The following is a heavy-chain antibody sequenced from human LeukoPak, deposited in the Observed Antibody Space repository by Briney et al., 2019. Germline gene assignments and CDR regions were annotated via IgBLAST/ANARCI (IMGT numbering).Heavy chain of an antibody. J-gene: IGHJ6*03. CDR1: GGSIGTYY. CDR2: IYVTGT. Sequence: PSETLSLTCTVSGGSIGTYYWSWIRQSPGKGLEWIGYIYVTGTRYNPYLQMRVTISVDRSRNQFFLKMGSVTAADTAVYYCARHIGGGIEDMDVWGKGTKVIVSS. D-gene: IGHD3-16*02. CDR3: ARHIGGGIEDMDV. V-gene: IGHV4-59*08.